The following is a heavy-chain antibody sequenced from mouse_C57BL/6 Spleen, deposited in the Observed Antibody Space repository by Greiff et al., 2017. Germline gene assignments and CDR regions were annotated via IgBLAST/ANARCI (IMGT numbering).Heavy chain of an antibody. J-gene: IGHJ2*01. Sequence: VKLVESGPGLVQPSQSLSITCPVSGFSLTNYGVHWVRQSPGKGLEWLGVIWRSGSTDYNAAFMSRLSITKDNSNSHVFFKMTSLQADDTAIYYCSKIGGSSPYYFDFWGQGTTLTVSS. CDR1: GFSLTNYG. D-gene: IGHD1-1*01. CDR3: SKIGGSSPYYFDF. CDR2: IWRSGST. V-gene: IGHV2-5*01.